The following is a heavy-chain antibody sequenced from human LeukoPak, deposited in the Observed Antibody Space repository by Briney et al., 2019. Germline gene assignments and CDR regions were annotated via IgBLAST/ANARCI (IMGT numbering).Heavy chain of an antibody. CDR3: AREFKIVVIETVGFDY. V-gene: IGHV3-23*01. Sequence: GGSLRLSCVASAFSFSSYTMSWVRQAPGKGLEWVSSIGGSGVDTYYADSVRGRFTISRDNSKNMVYLQMNSLRVEDTAVYYCAREFKIVVIETVGFDYWGQGTLVTVSS. J-gene: IGHJ4*02. CDR2: IGGSGVDT. CDR1: AFSFSSYT. D-gene: IGHD3-22*01.